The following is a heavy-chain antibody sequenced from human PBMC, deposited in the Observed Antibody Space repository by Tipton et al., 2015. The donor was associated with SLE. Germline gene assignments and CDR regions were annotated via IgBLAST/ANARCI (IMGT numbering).Heavy chain of an antibody. J-gene: IGHJ6*02. D-gene: IGHD3-22*01. Sequence: SLRLSCAASGFTFDDYAMHWVRQAPGKGLEWASGISWNSGSIGYADSVKGRFTISRDNAKNSLYLQMNSLRAEDTALYYCARWDSSGYSGTYSYSGMDVWGQGPTVPVSS. CDR1: GFTFDDYA. CDR2: ISWNSGSI. V-gene: IGHV3-9*01. CDR3: ARWDSSGYSGTYSYSGMDV.